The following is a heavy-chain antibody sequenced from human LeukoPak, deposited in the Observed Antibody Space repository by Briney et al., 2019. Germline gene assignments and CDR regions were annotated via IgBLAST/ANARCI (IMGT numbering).Heavy chain of an antibody. Sequence: GGSLRLPCAASGFTFSSYAMHWVRQAPGKGLEWVAVISYDGSNKYYADSVKGRFTISRDNSKNTLYLQMNSLRAEDTAVYYCARDSYLWELRLAPLNYWGQGTLVTVSS. CDR1: GFTFSSYA. CDR2: ISYDGSNK. V-gene: IGHV3-30-3*01. D-gene: IGHD1-26*01. CDR3: ARDSYLWELRLAPLNY. J-gene: IGHJ4*02.